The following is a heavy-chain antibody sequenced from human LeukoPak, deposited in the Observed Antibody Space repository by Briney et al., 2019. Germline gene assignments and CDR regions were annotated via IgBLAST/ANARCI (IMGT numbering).Heavy chain of an antibody. Sequence: RASVKVSCKASGYTFTSYYMHWVRQAPGQGLEWMGIINPSGGSTGYAQKFQGRVTMTRDMSTSTVYMELSSLRSDDTAVYYCARGGGITGTTSPDEHYYYYYYMDVWGKGTTVTVSS. CDR2: INPSGGST. J-gene: IGHJ6*03. D-gene: IGHD1-7*01. CDR3: ARGGGITGTTSPDEHYYYYYYMDV. V-gene: IGHV1-46*01. CDR1: GYTFTSYY.